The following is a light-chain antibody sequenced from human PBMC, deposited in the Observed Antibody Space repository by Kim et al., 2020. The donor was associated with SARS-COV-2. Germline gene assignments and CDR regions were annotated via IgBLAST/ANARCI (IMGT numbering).Light chain of an antibody. Sequence: VSPGKRVTLSCGTSQGVTTTLACHQQTPGQAPRVLIYDASTRATGIPARFSGSGSGTEFTLTISSLQSEDFAVYYCQQSNNWPYTFGQGTKLEI. CDR1: QGVTTT. J-gene: IGKJ2*01. CDR3: QQSNNWPYT. CDR2: DAS. V-gene: IGKV3-15*01.